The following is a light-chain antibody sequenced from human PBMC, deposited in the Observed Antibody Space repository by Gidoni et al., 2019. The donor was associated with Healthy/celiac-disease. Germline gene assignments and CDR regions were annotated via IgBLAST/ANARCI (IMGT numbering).Light chain of an antibody. CDR3: QQRASWPPT. J-gene: IGKJ1*01. CDR1: QSVSNY. CDR2: DTS. Sequence: PPTLSLSQGERATLSCRARQSVSNYLAWYQQKGGQAPRLRIYDTSLRATGIPTRFSGSGSGTDFTLTISSLEPEDFGIYYCQQRASWPPTFGQGTRVDIK. V-gene: IGKV3-11*01.